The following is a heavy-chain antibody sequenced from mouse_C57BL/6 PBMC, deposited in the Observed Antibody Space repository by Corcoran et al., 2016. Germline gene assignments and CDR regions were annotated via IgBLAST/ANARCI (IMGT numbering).Heavy chain of an antibody. Sequence: EVQLQQSGPELVKPGASVKISCKASGYTFTDYYMNWVKQSHGKSLEWIGDINPNNGGTSYNQKFKGKATLTVDKSSSTAYMELRSLTSEDSAVYYCARTDGYDAWFAYWGQGTLVTVSA. CDR3: ARTDGYDAWFAY. CDR1: GYTFTDYY. CDR2: INPNNGGT. V-gene: IGHV1-26*01. D-gene: IGHD2-2*01. J-gene: IGHJ3*01.